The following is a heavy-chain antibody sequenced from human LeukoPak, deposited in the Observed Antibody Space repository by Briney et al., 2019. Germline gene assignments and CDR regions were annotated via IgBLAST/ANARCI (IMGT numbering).Heavy chain of an antibody. Sequence: GGSLRLSCAASGFTFSSSAMSWVRQVPGKGLEWVSSISSSSSYIYCADSVKGRFTISRDNAKNSLYLQMNSLRAEDTAVYYCAKDDATYYYDSSGLTTAHFDYWGQGTLVTVSS. J-gene: IGHJ4*02. CDR1: GFTFSSSA. D-gene: IGHD3-22*01. V-gene: IGHV3-21*04. CDR3: AKDDATYYYDSSGLTTAHFDY. CDR2: ISSSSSYI.